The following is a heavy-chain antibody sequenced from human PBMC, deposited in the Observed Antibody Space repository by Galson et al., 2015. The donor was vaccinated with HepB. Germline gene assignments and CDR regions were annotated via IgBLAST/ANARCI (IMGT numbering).Heavy chain of an antibody. V-gene: IGHV3-23*01. CDR3: AKDAFDHNGVWDSLDA. CDR1: GFTFRIFA. Sequence: SLRLSCAGSGFTFRIFAMNWVRQVPGKGLEWVAGVGGGDDIHYAASVRGRFTAYRDDVRSSVYLQMNSQRAEDTAVYYCAKDAFDHNGVWDSLDAWGQGTPVIVSS. J-gene: IGHJ5*02. D-gene: IGHD2-8*01. CDR2: VGGGDDI.